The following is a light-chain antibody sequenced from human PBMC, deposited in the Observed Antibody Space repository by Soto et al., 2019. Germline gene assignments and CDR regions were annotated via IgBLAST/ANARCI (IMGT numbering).Light chain of an antibody. V-gene: IGKV3-15*01. CDR1: QSVGSN. J-gene: IGKJ1*01. CDR3: QQYNNWPPDRT. CDR2: GAS. Sequence: EIVMTQSPATLSVSPGERATLSCRASQSVGSNLAWYQQKPGQAPRLLIYGASTRAPGIPARFSGSGSGTEFTLTISSLQSEDFAIYFCQQYNNWPPDRTFGQGTKVEMK.